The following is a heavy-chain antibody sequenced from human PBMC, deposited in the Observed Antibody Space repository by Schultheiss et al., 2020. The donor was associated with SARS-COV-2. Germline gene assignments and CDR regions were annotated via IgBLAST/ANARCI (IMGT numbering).Heavy chain of an antibody. CDR1: GGSISSYY. J-gene: IGHJ5*02. D-gene: IGHD3-10*01. V-gene: IGHV4-4*07. CDR2: IYTSGST. Sequence: SETLSLTCTVSGGSISSYYWSWIRQPAGKGLEWIGRIYTSGSTNYNPSLKSRVTMSVDTSKNQFSLKLSSVTAADTAVYYCARDRYYYGSGKTRFDPWGQGTLVTVSS. CDR3: ARDRYYYGSGKTRFDP.